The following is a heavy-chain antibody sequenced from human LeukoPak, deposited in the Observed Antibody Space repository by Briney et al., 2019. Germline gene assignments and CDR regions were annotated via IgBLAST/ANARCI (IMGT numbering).Heavy chain of an antibody. Sequence: GGSLRLSCAASGFTFSSYAMSWVRQAPGKGVEWVSAISGSGGSTYYADSVKGRFTISRDNSKNTLYLQMNSLRAEDTAVYYCAKEEARITIFGVVTYDAFDIWGQGTMVTVSS. V-gene: IGHV3-23*01. J-gene: IGHJ3*02. CDR2: ISGSGGST. D-gene: IGHD3-3*01. CDR1: GFTFSSYA. CDR3: AKEEARITIFGVVTYDAFDI.